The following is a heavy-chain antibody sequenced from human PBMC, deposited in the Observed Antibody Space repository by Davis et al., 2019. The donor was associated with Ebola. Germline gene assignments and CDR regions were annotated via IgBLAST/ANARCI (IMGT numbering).Heavy chain of an antibody. Sequence: GESLKISCAASGFTFSSYGMHWVRQAPGKGLEWVAVISYDGSNKYYADSVKGRFTISRDNSKNTLYLQINSLRLEDTAVYYCARDPGCSGGSCYIKYNWFDLWGQGTLVTVSS. CDR3: ARDPGCSGGSCYIKYNWFDL. CDR1: GFTFSSYG. D-gene: IGHD2-15*01. CDR2: ISYDGSNK. J-gene: IGHJ5*02. V-gene: IGHV3-30*19.